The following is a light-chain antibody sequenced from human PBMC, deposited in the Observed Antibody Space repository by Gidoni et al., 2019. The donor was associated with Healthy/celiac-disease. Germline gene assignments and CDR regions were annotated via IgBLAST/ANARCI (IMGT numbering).Light chain of an antibody. Sequence: IVMTQSPATLSVTPGERATLSCRASQRVSSNLAWYQQKPGQAPRLLIYVASTRATGIPARFSGRGSGKEFTLTISSLQSEDFEVYYCQQYNNWPRTFGQGTKVEIK. V-gene: IGKV3-15*01. CDR3: QQYNNWPRT. J-gene: IGKJ1*01. CDR1: QRVSSN. CDR2: VAS.